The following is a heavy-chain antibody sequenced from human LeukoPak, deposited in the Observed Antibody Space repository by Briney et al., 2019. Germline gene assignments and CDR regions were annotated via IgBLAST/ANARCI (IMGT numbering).Heavy chain of an antibody. CDR2: ISGSGGST. V-gene: IGHV3-23*01. CDR1: GFTFSSYA. Sequence: GGSLRLSCAAPGFTFSSYAMSWVRQAPGKGLEWVSSISGSGGSTYYADSVKGRFTISRDNSENTLYLQMNSLRAEDTAVYYCAKSVARVSGWYGLDVWGQGTTVTVSS. CDR3: AKSVARVSGWYGLDV. J-gene: IGHJ6*02. D-gene: IGHD6-19*01.